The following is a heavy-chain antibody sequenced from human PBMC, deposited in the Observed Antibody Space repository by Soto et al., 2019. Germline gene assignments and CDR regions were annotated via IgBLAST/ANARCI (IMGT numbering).Heavy chain of an antibody. CDR1: GGSISSGDYY. Sequence: TSETLSLTCTVSGGSISSGDYYWSWIRQPPGKGLEWIGYIYYSGGTYYNPSLKSRVTISVDTSKNQFSLKLSSVTAADTAVYYCATPNVDIVATPVWGQGTTVTVSS. CDR2: IYYSGGT. CDR3: ATPNVDIVATPV. V-gene: IGHV4-30-4*01. J-gene: IGHJ6*02. D-gene: IGHD5-12*01.